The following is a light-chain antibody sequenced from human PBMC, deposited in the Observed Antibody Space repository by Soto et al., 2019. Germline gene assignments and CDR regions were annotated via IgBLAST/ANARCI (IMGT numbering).Light chain of an antibody. V-gene: IGKV1-39*01. CDR1: QSISSY. CDR3: QQSDSTPLLT. CDR2: AAS. J-gene: IGKJ4*01. Sequence: DIPMTQSPSSLSASVGDRVTITCRASQSISSYLNWYQQKLGKAPKLLIYAASSLQSGVPSRFSGSGSGTDFTLTISSLQPEDFATYYCQQSDSTPLLTFGGGTKVEIK.